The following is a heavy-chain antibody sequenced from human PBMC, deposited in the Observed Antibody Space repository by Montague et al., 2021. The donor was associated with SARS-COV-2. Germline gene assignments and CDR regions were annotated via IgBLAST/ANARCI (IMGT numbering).Heavy chain of an antibody. CDR1: GFTVSSNY. CDR3: TKGYSGTYDEYFDL. J-gene: IGHJ2*01. V-gene: IGHV3-53*05. Sequence: SLRLSCAASGFTVSSNYMSWVRQAPGKGLEWVSVIYSGGSTYYADSVTXRFTITRDNAKNSLYLQMNSLRAEDTALYYCTKGYSGTYDEYFDLWGRGTLVTVSS. D-gene: IGHD1-26*01. CDR2: IYSGGST.